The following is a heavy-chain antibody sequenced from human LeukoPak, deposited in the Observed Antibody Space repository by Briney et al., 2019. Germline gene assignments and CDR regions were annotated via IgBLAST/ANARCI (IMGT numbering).Heavy chain of an antibody. CDR3: ARGEAPGTVFGGMAV. CDR1: GYTFTSNY. Sequence: ASVKVSCKASGYTFTSNYMHWVRQAPGQGLEWMGIINPSSGTTSYAQKFQGRVTMTRDTSTSTVYMELSSLRSEDTAVYYCARGEAPGTVFGGMAVWGQGTAVTVSS. V-gene: IGHV1-46*01. D-gene: IGHD3-16*01. CDR2: INPSSGTT. J-gene: IGHJ6*02.